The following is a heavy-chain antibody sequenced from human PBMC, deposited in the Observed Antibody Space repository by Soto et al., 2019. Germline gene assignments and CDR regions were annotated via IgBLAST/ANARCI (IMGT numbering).Heavy chain of an antibody. CDR2: ISGSGSSI. D-gene: IGHD6-13*01. CDR3: AKGDRPGIAGNLDY. Sequence: EVQLLESGGGLVQPGGSLRLSCAASGFTFSSCAMTWVRQAPGKGLEWVSTISGSGSSIYYADSVKRRFTISRDNSKNTLYLQMNSLGAEDTAVYYCAKGDRPGIAGNLDYWGQGILVTVSS. V-gene: IGHV3-23*01. J-gene: IGHJ4*02. CDR1: GFTFSSCA.